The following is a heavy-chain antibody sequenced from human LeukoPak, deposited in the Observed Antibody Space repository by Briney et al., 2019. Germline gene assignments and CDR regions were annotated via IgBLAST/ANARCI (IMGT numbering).Heavy chain of an antibody. CDR2: IYYSGST. V-gene: IGHV4-59*01. CDR3: ARGLGGSSGCFGY. Sequence: SETLSLTCTVSGASISSYYWSWIRQPPGKGLEWIGYIYYSGSTNYNPSLKSRVTISVDTSKNQLSLKLNSVTAADTAVYYCARGLGGSSGCFGYWGQGTLVTVSS. J-gene: IGHJ4*02. D-gene: IGHD6-19*01. CDR1: GASISSYY.